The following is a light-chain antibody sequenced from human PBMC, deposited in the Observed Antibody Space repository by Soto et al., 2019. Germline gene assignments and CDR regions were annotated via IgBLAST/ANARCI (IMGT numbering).Light chain of an antibody. CDR1: QGIGNY. CDR2: AAS. V-gene: IGKV1-27*01. CDR3: QHSYSSPPWT. Sequence: DIQMTQSPSSLSASVGDRVTITCRASQGIGNYLAWYQQRPGKVPKLLIYAASTLQSGVPSRFSGSGSGRDFTLTISSLRPEDIATYFCQHSYSSPPWTFGQGTKVDIK. J-gene: IGKJ1*01.